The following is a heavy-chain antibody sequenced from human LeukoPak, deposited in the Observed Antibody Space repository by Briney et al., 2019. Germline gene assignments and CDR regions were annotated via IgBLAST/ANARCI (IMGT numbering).Heavy chain of an antibody. CDR2: IKQDGSEK. CDR1: GFTFSSYW. J-gene: IGHJ6*03. CDR3: AKSTAYYYDYYYYYMDV. D-gene: IGHD3-22*01. Sequence: GGSLRLSCAASGFTFSSYWMSWVRQAPGKGLEWVANIKQDGSEKYYADSVKGRFTISRDNSKNTLYLQMNSLRAEDTAVYYCAKSTAYYYDYYYYYMDVWGKGTTVTVSS. V-gene: IGHV3-7*01.